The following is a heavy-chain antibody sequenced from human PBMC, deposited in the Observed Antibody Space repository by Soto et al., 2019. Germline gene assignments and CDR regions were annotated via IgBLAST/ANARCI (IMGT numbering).Heavy chain of an antibody. D-gene: IGHD6-19*01. CDR3: AGXXAVAFDY. Sequence: QVQLQESGPGLVKPSQTLSLTCTVSGGSISSGGYYWSWIRQHPGKGLEWIGYIYYSGSTYYNPSLKGRVTISVDTSXXXFSXXLSSXTXXDTXVXXCAGXXAVAFDYWGQGTLVTVSS. V-gene: IGHV4-31*03. CDR1: GGSISSGGYY. J-gene: IGHJ4*02. CDR2: IYYSGST.